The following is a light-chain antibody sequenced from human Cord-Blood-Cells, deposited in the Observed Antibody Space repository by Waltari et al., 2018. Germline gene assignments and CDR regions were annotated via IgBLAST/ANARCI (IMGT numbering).Light chain of an antibody. J-gene: IGLJ3*02. CDR2: EVS. CDR3: SSYAGSNNFV. Sequence: QSALTQPPSASGSPGQSVTISCTGPSSDVGGYNYSSWYQQHPGKAPKLLIYEVSKRPSGVPDRFSGSKSGNTASLTVSGLQAEDEADYYCSSYAGSNNFVFGGGTKLTVL. CDR1: SSDVGGYNY. V-gene: IGLV2-8*01.